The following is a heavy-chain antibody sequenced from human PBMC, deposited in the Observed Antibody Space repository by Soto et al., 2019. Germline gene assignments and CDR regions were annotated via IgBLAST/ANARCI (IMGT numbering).Heavy chain of an antibody. CDR3: ARGGRYCSGGSCYYAFDI. D-gene: IGHD2-15*01. CDR2: IIPIFGTA. J-gene: IGHJ3*02. Sequence: QVQLVQSGAEVKKPGSSVKVSCKASGGTFSSYAISWVRQAPGQGLEWMGGIIPIFGTANYAQKFQGRVTITADEYTRTAYMELSSLRSEDTAVYYCARGGRYCSGGSCYYAFDIWGQGTMVTVSS. CDR1: GGTFSSYA. V-gene: IGHV1-69*01.